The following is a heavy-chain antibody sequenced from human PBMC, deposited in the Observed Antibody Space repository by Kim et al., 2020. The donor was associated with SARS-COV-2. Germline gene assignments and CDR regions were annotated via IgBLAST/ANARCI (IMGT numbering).Heavy chain of an antibody. CDR3: ANPITGTTFDPPV. J-gene: IGHJ6*02. Sequence: DPVRGRLTNSRDNSKNKLYLQMNSLGAEDTAVYYCANPITGTTFDPPVWGQGTTVTVSS. V-gene: IGHV3-23*01. D-gene: IGHD1-7*01.